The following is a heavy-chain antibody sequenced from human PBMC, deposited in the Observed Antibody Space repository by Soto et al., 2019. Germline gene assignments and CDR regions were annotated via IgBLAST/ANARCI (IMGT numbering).Heavy chain of an antibody. Sequence: QVQLLQSGAEVKKPGASVKISCKASGYTFSFDYLNWVRQATGQGLEWMGKINPDGGATTYAQSFQGGVSITSDASTGTVYMELSSLTSDDTAVYYCAKGRRNTFWGQGTLVSVSS. CDR1: GYTFSFDY. V-gene: IGHV1-46*01. CDR2: INPDGGAT. J-gene: IGHJ4*02. D-gene: IGHD1-1*01. CDR3: AKGRRNTF.